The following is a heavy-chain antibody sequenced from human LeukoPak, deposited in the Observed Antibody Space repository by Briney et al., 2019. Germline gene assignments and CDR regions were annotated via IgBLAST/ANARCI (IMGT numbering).Heavy chain of an antibody. Sequence: PGGSLRLSCAASGFTFSSYAMSWVRQAPGKGLQWVPTISGSGGSTYYADSVKGRFTISRDNSKNTLYLQMNSLRAEDTAVYYCAKGTYNWNDDYYFDYWGQGTLVTVSS. D-gene: IGHD1-20*01. J-gene: IGHJ4*02. CDR1: GFTFSSYA. CDR2: ISGSGGST. V-gene: IGHV3-23*01. CDR3: AKGTYNWNDDYYFDY.